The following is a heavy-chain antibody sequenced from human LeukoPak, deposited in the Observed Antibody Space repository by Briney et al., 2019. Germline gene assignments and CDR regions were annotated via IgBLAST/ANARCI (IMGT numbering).Heavy chain of an antibody. D-gene: IGHD6-13*01. J-gene: IGHJ4*02. CDR3: ALYSSTWY. CDR2: INPTGGST. V-gene: IGHV1-46*01. CDR1: GYTFTTYY. Sequence: ASVTVSCKASGYTFTTYYIHWVRQAPGQGLEWMGVINPTGGSTTYAQKFQGRVTMTRDTSTSTVFMEVNSLRSEDTAVYYCALYSSTWYWGQGTLVTVSS.